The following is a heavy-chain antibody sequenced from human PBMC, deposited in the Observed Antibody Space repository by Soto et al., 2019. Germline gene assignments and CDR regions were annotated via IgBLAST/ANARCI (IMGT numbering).Heavy chain of an antibody. Sequence: QVQLVQSGAEVKKPGSSVKVSCKASGGTFGSYAISWVRQAPGQGLEWMGGIIPIPGTANYAQKFQGRVKIAADESTSTAYMELSSLRSEDTAVYYCARSQGSSTSLEIYYYYYYGMDVWGQGTTVTVSS. CDR1: GGTFGSYA. J-gene: IGHJ6*02. CDR2: IIPIPGTA. V-gene: IGHV1-69*01. D-gene: IGHD2-2*01. CDR3: ARSQGSSTSLEIYYYYYYGMDV.